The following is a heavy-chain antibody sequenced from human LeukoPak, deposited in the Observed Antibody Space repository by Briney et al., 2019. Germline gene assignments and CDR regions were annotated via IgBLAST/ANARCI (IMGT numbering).Heavy chain of an antibody. V-gene: IGHV4-59*01. CDR2: IYYSGST. CDR1: GGSFSSYY. D-gene: IGHD6-13*01. Sequence: SETLSLTCAVYGGSFSSYYWSWIRQPPGKGLEWIGYIYYSGSTNYNPSLKSRVTISLDTSRIQFSLKLSSVTAADTAVYYCARYDSSWSSFDHWGQGTLVTVSS. CDR3: ARYDSSWSSFDH. J-gene: IGHJ4*02.